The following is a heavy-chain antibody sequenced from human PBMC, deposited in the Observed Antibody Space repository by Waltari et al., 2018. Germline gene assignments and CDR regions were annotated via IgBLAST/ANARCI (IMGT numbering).Heavy chain of an antibody. Sequence: QVQLVQSGAEVKKPGASVKVSCKASGYTFTSYDINWVRQATGQGLEWMGWMNPNSGNTGYAQKFQGRVTMTRNTSISTAYMELSSLRSEDTAVYYCARGQLRDSSSWDDAFDIWGQGTMVTVSS. CDR3: ARGQLRDSSSWDDAFDI. J-gene: IGHJ3*02. CDR2: MNPNSGNT. CDR1: GYTFTSYD. D-gene: IGHD6-13*01. V-gene: IGHV1-8*01.